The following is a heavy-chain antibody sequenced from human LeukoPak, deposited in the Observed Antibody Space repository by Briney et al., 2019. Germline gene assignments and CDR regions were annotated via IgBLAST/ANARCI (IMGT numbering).Heavy chain of an antibody. CDR3: ASHCSSTSCYYY. V-gene: IGHV3-23*01. CDR2: ICGSGGST. D-gene: IGHD2-2*01. CDR1: GFTFSSYA. Sequence: QPGGSLRLSCAASGFTFSSYAMSWVRQAPGKGLEWVSAICGSGGSTYYADSVKGRFTISRDNSKNTLYLQMNSLRAEDTAVYYCASHCSSTSCYYYWGQGTLVTVSS. J-gene: IGHJ4*02.